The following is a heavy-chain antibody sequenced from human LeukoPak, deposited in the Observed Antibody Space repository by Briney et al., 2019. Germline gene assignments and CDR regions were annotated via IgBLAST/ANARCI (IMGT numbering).Heavy chain of an antibody. V-gene: IGHV3-21*06. CDR2: ISRGSSSI. CDR1: GFTFSAYS. J-gene: IGHJ4*02. Sequence: PGGSLRLSCVASGFTFSAYSMNWVRQAPGKGLEWVSSISRGSSSIYYADSVKGRFTISRDNAKNVVYLQMNGLRDDDTAVYYCARDGRHTSSYDYWGQGTLVTVSS. CDR3: ARDGRHTSSYDY. D-gene: IGHD2-2*01.